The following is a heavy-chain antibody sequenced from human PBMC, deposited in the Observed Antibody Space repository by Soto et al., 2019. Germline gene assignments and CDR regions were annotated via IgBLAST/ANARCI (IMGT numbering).Heavy chain of an antibody. J-gene: IGHJ6*01. CDR2: MNPNSGNT. Sequence: DSVKISCKASGYTFTSYDINWVRQATGQGLEWMGWMNPNSGNTGYAQKFQGRVTMTRNTSISTAYMELSSLRSEDTAVYYCARAPRISIAAPYYYYRMDVWGQGTTVTVS. CDR1: GYTFTSYD. CDR3: ARAPRISIAAPYYYYRMDV. V-gene: IGHV1-8*01. D-gene: IGHD3-9*01.